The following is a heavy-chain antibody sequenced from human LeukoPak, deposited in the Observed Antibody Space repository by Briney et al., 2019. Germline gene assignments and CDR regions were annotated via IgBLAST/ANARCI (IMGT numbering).Heavy chain of an antibody. CDR1: GGSFSGYY. CDR2: IIHSGST. Sequence: SETLSLTCAVYGGSFSGYYWSWIRQSPGKGLEWIGQIIHSGSTNYNPSLKSRVTISVDTSKNQFSLKLTSVTAAHTAVYYCARRSVRGVIRYWGQGTLVTVSS. D-gene: IGHD3-10*01. J-gene: IGHJ4*02. V-gene: IGHV4-34*12. CDR3: ARRSVRGVIRY.